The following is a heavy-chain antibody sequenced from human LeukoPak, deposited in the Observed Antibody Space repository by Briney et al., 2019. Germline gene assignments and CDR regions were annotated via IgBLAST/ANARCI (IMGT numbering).Heavy chain of an antibody. V-gene: IGHV3-9*01. J-gene: IGHJ4*02. CDR3: ARAPYYDYVWGSYRSPFDY. CDR1: GFTFDDYA. CDR2: ISWNSGSI. Sequence: GGSLRLSCAASGFTFDDYAMHWVRQAPGKGLEWVSGISWNSGSIGYADSVKGRFTISRDNAKNSLYLQMNSLRDEDTAVYYCARAPYYDYVWGSYRSPFDYWGQGTLVTVSS. D-gene: IGHD3-16*02.